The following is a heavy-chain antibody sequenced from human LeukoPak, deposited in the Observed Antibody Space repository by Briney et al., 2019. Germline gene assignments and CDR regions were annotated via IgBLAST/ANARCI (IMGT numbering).Heavy chain of an antibody. V-gene: IGHV1-2*02. D-gene: IGHD2-2*01. J-gene: IGHJ4*02. Sequence: ASVKVSCKASGYTFTGYYLHWVRQAPGQGLEWMGWINPNSGGTNYAQKFQGRVTMSRDTSISTAYMELSRLRSDDTAVYYCARAGCSSTSCKYYFDYWGQGTLVTVSS. CDR3: ARAGCSSTSCKYYFDY. CDR1: GYTFTGYY. CDR2: INPNSGGT.